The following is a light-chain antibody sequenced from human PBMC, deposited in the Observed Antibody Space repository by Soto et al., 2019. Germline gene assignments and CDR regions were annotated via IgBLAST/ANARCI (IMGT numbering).Light chain of an antibody. Sequence: QTVVTQERSLTVSPGGTVTLTCASSTGAVTSGYYANWLQQKPGQAPRSLIYSTSNKHSWTPARFSGSLLGGKAALTLSGVQPDDEAVYYCLLYYGDTHLWVFGGGTKLTVL. CDR3: LLYYGDTHLWV. CDR2: STS. V-gene: IGLV7-43*01. J-gene: IGLJ3*02. CDR1: TGAVTSGYY.